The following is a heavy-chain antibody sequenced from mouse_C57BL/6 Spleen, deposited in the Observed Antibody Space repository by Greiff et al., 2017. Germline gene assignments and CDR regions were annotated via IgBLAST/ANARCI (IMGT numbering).Heavy chain of an antibody. V-gene: IGHV3-6*01. J-gene: IGHJ4*01. CDR3: ASYYYGSSYEGGYYYAMDY. CDR1: GYSITSGYY. CDR2: ISYDGSN. Sequence: EVQLQQSGPGLVKPSQSLSLTCSVTGYSITSGYYWNWIRQFPGNKLEWMGYISYDGSNNYNPSLKNRISITRDTSKNQFFLKLNSVTTEDTATYYCASYYYGSSYEGGYYYAMDYWGQGTSVTVSS. D-gene: IGHD1-1*01.